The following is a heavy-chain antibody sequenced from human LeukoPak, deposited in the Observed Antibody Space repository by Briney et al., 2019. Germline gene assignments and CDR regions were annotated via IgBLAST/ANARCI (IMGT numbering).Heavy chain of an antibody. CDR1: GYTFPSYD. J-gene: IGHJ4*02. Sequence: ASVKVSCKASGYTFPSYDINWVRQAAGQGLEWMGWMNPNSGNTGYAQKFQGRVTMTRNTSICTAYTELSSLRSEDTAVYYCARGPIVVDHFDYWGQGTLVTVSS. V-gene: IGHV1-8*01. D-gene: IGHD3-22*01. CDR3: ARGPIVVDHFDY. CDR2: MNPNSGNT.